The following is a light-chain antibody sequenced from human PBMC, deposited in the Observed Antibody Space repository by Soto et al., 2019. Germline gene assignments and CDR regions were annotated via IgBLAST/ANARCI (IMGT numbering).Light chain of an antibody. CDR3: QHYGHSAPST. Sequence: EIVLTQSPGTLSLSPGERATLSCRASQTVISNYLAWYQQKPGQAPKLLIYGASNSATGIPDRFSGSGSGTNFTLTTSRREHEDFAVYYCQHYGHSAPSTFGPGTKVDIK. V-gene: IGKV3-20*01. CDR2: GAS. CDR1: QTVISNY. J-gene: IGKJ3*01.